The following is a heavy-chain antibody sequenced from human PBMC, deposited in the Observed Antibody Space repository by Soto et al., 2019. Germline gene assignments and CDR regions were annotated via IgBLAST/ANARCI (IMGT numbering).Heavy chain of an antibody. V-gene: IGHV3-74*03. Sequence: EVQLVESGGGLVQPGGSLRLSCAVSGFTFSNYWMHWVRQAPGKGLVWVSRLKSDGSGTMYADSVKGRLTISRDNATNTLYLPKNSXRAEXPXXXXXXXXXXXXXXXXXXXXXXXGQGTLVTVSS. CDR1: GFTFSNYW. J-gene: IGHJ4*02. CDR3: XXXXXXXXXXXXXXXXX. CDR2: LKSDGSGT.